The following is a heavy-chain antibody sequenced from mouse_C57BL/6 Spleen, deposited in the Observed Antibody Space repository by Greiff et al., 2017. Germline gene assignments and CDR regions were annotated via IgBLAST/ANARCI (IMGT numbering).Heavy chain of an antibody. CDR1: GYTFTSYW. Sequence: EVQLQQSGTVLARPGASVKMSCKTSGYTFTSYWMHWVKQRPGQGLEWIGAIYPGNSDTSYNQKFKGKAKLTAVTSASTAYMELSSLTNEDSAVYYCTIYYDYDDFDYWGQGTTLTVSS. CDR2: IYPGNSDT. D-gene: IGHD2-4*01. V-gene: IGHV1-5*01. J-gene: IGHJ2*01. CDR3: TIYYDYDDFDY.